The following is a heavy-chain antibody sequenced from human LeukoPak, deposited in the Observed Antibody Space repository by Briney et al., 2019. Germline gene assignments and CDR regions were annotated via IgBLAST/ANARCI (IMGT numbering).Heavy chain of an antibody. CDR1: GFTFSSYW. CDR3: ARDFRGYYGSGSLGG. D-gene: IGHD3-10*01. J-gene: IGHJ4*02. Sequence: GGSLRLSCAASGFTFSSYWMHWVRQAPGKGLVWVSRINSDGSSTSYADSVKGRFTISRDNAKNTLYLQMNSLRAEDTAVYYCARDFRGYYGSGSLGGWGQGTLVTVS. V-gene: IGHV3-74*01. CDR2: INSDGSST.